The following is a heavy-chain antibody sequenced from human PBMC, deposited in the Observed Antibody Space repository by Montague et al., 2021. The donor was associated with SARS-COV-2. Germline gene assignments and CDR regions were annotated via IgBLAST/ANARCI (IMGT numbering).Heavy chain of an antibody. CDR1: GGSISSSSYY. D-gene: IGHD1-20*01. CDR3: ARDQGYNWNYYYYYGIDV. V-gene: IGHV4-39*07. CDR2: IYYSGST. Sequence: SETLSLTCTVSGGSISSSSYYWGWIRQPPGKGLEWIVSIYYSGSTYYNPSLKSRVTISVDTSKNQFSLKLSSVTAADTAVYYCARDQGYNWNYYYYYGIDVWGQGTPVTVSS. J-gene: IGHJ6*02.